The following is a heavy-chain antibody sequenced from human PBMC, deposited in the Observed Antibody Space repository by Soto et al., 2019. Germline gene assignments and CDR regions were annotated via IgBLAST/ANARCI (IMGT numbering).Heavy chain of an antibody. V-gene: IGHV3-49*03. Sequence: GGSLRLSCTASGFTFGDYAMSWFRQAPGKGLEWVGFIRSKAYGGTTEYAASVKGRFTISRDDSKSIAYLQMNSLKTEDTAVYYCTREGRVVEWELFFDYWGQGTLVTVSS. CDR3: TREGRVVEWELFFDY. J-gene: IGHJ4*02. D-gene: IGHD1-26*01. CDR2: IRSKAYGGTT. CDR1: GFTFGDYA.